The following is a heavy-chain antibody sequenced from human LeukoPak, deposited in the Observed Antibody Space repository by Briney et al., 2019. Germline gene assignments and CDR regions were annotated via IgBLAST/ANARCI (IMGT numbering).Heavy chain of an antibody. CDR3: ARDYDSSGYNWFDP. Sequence: SETLSLTCTVSGGSISSGGYYWSWIRQHPGKGLEWIGYIYYSGSTYYNPSLKSRVTISVDTSKNQFSPKLSSVTAADTAVYYCARDYDSSGYNWFDPWGQGTLVTVSS. J-gene: IGHJ5*02. CDR1: GGSISSGGYY. V-gene: IGHV4-31*03. CDR2: IYYSGST. D-gene: IGHD3-22*01.